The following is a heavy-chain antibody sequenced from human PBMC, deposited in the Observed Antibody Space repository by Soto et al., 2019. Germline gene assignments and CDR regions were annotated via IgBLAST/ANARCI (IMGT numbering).Heavy chain of an antibody. CDR1: GGSFSGYY. D-gene: IGHD3-10*01. CDR3: ARRSKHYYGSGSYLDYFDY. V-gene: IGHV4-34*01. Sequence: QVQLQQWGAGLLKPSETLSLTCAVYGGSFSGYYWSWIRQPPGKGLEWIGEINHSGSTNYNPSLKSRVTISVDTSKNQFSLKLRSVTAADTAVYYCARRSKHYYGSGSYLDYFDYWGQGTLVTVSS. CDR2: INHSGST. J-gene: IGHJ4*02.